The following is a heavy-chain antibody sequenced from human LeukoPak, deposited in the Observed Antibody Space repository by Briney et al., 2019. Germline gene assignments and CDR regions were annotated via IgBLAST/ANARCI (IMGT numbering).Heavy chain of an antibody. Sequence: GGSLRLSCAASGFTFSSYGMHWVRQAPGKGLEWVAFIRYDGSNKYYADSVKGRFTISRDNSKNTLYLQMNSLRAEDTAVYYCAKGGARGYSYLDYWGQGTLVTVSS. D-gene: IGHD5-18*01. CDR3: AKGGARGYSYLDY. CDR1: GFTFSSYG. V-gene: IGHV3-30*02. J-gene: IGHJ4*02. CDR2: IRYDGSNK.